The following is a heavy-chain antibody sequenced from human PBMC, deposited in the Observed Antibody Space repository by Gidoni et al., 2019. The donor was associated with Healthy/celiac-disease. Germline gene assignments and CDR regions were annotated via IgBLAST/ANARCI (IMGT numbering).Heavy chain of an antibody. D-gene: IGHD3-22*01. V-gene: IGHV3-33*01. CDR3: ARGGGSSGNYRGPLDY. Sequence: QVQLVESGGGVVQPGRSLRLSCAASGFTFSSYGMHWVRQAPGKGLEWVAVIWYDGSNKYYADSVKGRFTISRDNSKNTLYLKMNSLRAEDTAVYYCARGGGSSGNYRGPLDYWGQGTLVTVSS. J-gene: IGHJ4*02. CDR2: IWYDGSNK. CDR1: GFTFSSYG.